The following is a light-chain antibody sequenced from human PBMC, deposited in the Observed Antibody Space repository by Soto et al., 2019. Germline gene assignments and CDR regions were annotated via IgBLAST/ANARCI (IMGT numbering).Light chain of an antibody. CDR3: QQYASSLT. CDR2: GAS. J-gene: IGKJ1*01. CDR1: QSVDSAF. Sequence: EIVLTQSPGSLSLSLGERATLSCRASQSVDSAFFAWYQQKPGQPPRLLMYGASRRATGIPDRFSGSGSGTDFPLTISRLAPEDFAVYYCQQYASSLTFGQGTKVEI. V-gene: IGKV3-20*01.